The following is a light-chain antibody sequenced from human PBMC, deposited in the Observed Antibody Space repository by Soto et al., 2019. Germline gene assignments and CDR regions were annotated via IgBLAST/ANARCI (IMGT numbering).Light chain of an antibody. Sequence: EMVMTQSPATLSVSPGERATLSCRASQSVGSNLAWYQQKPGQAPRLLIYVASTRATGIPARFSGSGSGTEFTLTISRLQSEDFAVYYCQQYKNWPPLTFGGGAKLEIE. CDR2: VAS. CDR1: QSVGSN. CDR3: QQYKNWPPLT. J-gene: IGKJ4*01. V-gene: IGKV3-15*01.